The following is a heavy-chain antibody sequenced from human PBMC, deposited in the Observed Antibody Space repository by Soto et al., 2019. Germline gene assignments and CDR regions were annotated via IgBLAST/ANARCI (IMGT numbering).Heavy chain of an antibody. CDR1: GGSISSYY. V-gene: IGHV4-59*01. J-gene: IGHJ3*02. CDR2: IYYSGST. Sequence: QVQLQESGPGLVKPSETLSLTCTVSGGSISSYYWSWIRQPPGKGLEWIGYIYYSGSTNYNPSLKSRVTISVDTYKTQFSLKLSSVTAADTAVYYCARVRPRSYYDYIWGSYRQDAFDIWGQGTMVTVSS. D-gene: IGHD3-16*02. CDR3: ARVRPRSYYDYIWGSYRQDAFDI.